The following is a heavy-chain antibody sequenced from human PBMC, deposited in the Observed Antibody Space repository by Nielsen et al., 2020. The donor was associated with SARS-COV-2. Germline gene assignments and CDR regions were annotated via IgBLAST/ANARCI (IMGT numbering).Heavy chain of an antibody. CDR1: GFTFSDDY. Sequence: GGSLRLSCAASGFTFSDDYMSWIRQAPGKRLEGGSYGSQSGNYMIYADSVKGRLTISRDNARNSVCLQMNSLGAEDTAVYYCARTGRNMVNYYGMDVWGQGTTVTVSS. D-gene: IGHD5-18*01. J-gene: IGHJ6*02. CDR3: ARTGRNMVNYYGMDV. CDR2: GSQSGNYM. V-gene: IGHV3-11*03.